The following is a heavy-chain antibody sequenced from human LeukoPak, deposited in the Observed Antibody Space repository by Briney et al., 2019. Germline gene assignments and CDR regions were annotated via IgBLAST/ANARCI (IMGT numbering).Heavy chain of an antibody. D-gene: IGHD3-3*01. CDR3: ARDGEITIFGVVTNYYYGMDV. CDR2: ISAYNGNT. J-gene: IGHJ6*02. CDR1: GYTFTSYA. V-gene: IGHV1-18*01. Sequence: GASVKFSCKASGYTFTSYAMHWVRQAPGQRLEWMGWISAYNGNTNYAQKLQGRVTMTTDTSTSTAYMELRSLRSDDTAVYYCARDGEITIFGVVTNYYYGMDVWGQGTTVTVSS.